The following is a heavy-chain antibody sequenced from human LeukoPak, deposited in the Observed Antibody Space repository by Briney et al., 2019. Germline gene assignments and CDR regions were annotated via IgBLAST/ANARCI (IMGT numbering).Heavy chain of an antibody. CDR2: IYYSGST. D-gene: IGHD4-17*01. J-gene: IGHJ6*02. CDR3: ARIPPVTTGLHYSSGLDV. CDR1: GGSISSYY. Sequence: PSETLSLTCTVPGGSISSYYWSWIRQPPGKGLEWIGYIYYSGSTNYNPSLKSRVTISVDTSKNQFSLTLSSVTAADTAVYYCARIPPVTTGLHYSSGLDVWGQGATVTVSS. V-gene: IGHV4-59*01.